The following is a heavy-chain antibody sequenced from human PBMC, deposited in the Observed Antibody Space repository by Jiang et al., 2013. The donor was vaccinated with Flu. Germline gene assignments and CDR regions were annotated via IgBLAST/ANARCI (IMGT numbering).Heavy chain of an antibody. CDR1: GAPISSGAYY. Sequence: GLVKPSRTLSLTCTVSGAPISSGAYYWHWIRQPAGKGLEWIGRMYTTGSTDYNPSLKSRVTISVDTSKNQFSLRLNSVTAADTAVYYCARSLFQNWFDPWGQGTLVTVSS. D-gene: IGHD3-16*01. CDR2: MYTTGST. CDR3: ARSLFQNWFDP. J-gene: IGHJ5*02. V-gene: IGHV4-61*02.